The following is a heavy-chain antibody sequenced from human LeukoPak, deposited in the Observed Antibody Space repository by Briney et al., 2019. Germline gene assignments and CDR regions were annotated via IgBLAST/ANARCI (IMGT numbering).Heavy chain of an antibody. CDR2: MTPNSGNT. CDR3: ARNYYGSGTFDY. Sequence: ASVKVSCKASGYTFTNYDISWVRQAPGQGLEWMGWMTPNSGNTGYAQKFQGRVTMTRDTSISTAYMELSSLRSEDTAVYYCARNYYGSGTFDYWGQGTLVTVSS. CDR1: GYTFTNYD. J-gene: IGHJ4*02. D-gene: IGHD3-10*01. V-gene: IGHV1-8*01.